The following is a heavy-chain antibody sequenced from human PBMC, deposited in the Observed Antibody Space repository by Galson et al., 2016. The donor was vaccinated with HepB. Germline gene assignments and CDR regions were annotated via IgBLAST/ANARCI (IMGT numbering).Heavy chain of an antibody. CDR3: TRGYMQTGMNV. CDR2: TYYRSQWFS. D-gene: IGHD5-18*01. Sequence: CAISWDSVTSDETMWNWIRQSPSRGLEWLGRTYYRSQWFSEYAMSVQGRITVTADTSRIQFSLQLDSVTPDDTAAYFCTRGYMQTGMNVWGQGTTVTVSS. J-gene: IGHJ6*02. V-gene: IGHV6-1*01. CDR1: WDSVTSDETM.